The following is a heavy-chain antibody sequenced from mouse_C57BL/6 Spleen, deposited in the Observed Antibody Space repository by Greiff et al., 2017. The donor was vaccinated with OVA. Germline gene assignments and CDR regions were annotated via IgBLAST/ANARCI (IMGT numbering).Heavy chain of an antibody. CDR2: INPSNGGT. V-gene: IGHV1-53*01. CDR1: GYTFTSYW. Sequence: VQLQQPGTELVKPGASVKLSCKASGYTFTSYWMHWVKQRPGQGLEWIGNINPSNGGTNYNEKFKSKATLTVDKSSSTAYMQLSSLTSEDSAVYYCAGSTMVTTDWYFDVWGTGTTVTVSS. D-gene: IGHD2-2*01. J-gene: IGHJ1*03. CDR3: AGSTMVTTDWYFDV.